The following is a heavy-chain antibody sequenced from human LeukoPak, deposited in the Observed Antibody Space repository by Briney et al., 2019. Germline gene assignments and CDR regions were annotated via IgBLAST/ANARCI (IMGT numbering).Heavy chain of an antibody. J-gene: IGHJ3*02. Sequence: GGSLRLSCAASGFTVSSNYMSWVRQAPGKGLEWVSVIYSGGSTYYADSVKGRFTISRDNSKNTLYLQMNSLRAEDTAVYYCARAYGSGSYYSDAFDIWGQGTMVTVSS. CDR2: IYSGGST. V-gene: IGHV3-53*01. D-gene: IGHD3-10*01. CDR3: ARAYGSGSYYSDAFDI. CDR1: GFTVSSNY.